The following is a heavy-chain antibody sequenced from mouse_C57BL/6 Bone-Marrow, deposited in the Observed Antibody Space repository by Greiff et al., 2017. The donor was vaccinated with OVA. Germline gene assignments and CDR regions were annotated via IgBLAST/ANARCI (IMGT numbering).Heavy chain of an antibody. D-gene: IGHD2-1*01. CDR3: ARHGNPLDY. J-gene: IGHJ2*01. CDR2: ISSGGSYT. CDR1: GFTFSSYG. V-gene: IGHV5-6*01. Sequence: EVKLVESGGDLVKPVGSLKLSCAASGFTFSSYGMSWVRQTPDKRLEWVATISSGGSYTYYPDSVKGRFTISRDNAKNTLYLQMSSLKSEDTAMYYCARHGNPLDYWGQGTTLTVSS.